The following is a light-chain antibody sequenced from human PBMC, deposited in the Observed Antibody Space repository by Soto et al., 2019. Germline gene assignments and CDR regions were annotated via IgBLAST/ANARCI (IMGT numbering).Light chain of an antibody. J-gene: IGLJ2*01. CDR1: SSDVGGYDY. Sequence: QSALTQPASLSGSPGQSITISCTGTSSDVGGYDYVSWYQQHPGKAPKLMIYGFSNRPSGVSYRFSGSKSGNTASLTISGLQAEDEAEYYCNSYIIVSSPVVFGGGTKVTVL. CDR3: NSYIIVSSPVV. CDR2: GFS. V-gene: IGLV2-14*01.